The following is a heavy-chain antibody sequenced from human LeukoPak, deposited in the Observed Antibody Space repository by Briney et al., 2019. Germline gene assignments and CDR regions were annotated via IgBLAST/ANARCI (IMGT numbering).Heavy chain of an antibody. CDR3: ARHGGHDYGDSIDY. J-gene: IGHJ4*02. CDR1: GGSISSYY. CDR2: IYYSGST. D-gene: IGHD4-17*01. Sequence: SETLSLTCTVSGGSISSYYWSWIRQPPGKGLEWIGYIYYSGSTNYNPSLKSRVTISVDTSKNQFSLKLSSVTAADTAVYYFARHGGHDYGDSIDYWGQGTLVTVSS. V-gene: IGHV4-59*08.